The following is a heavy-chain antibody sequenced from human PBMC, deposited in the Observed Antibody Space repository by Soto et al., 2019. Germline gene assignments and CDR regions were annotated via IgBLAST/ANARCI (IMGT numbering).Heavy chain of an antibody. V-gene: IGHV1-69*06. CDR2: IIPIFGTA. CDR3: ARADCSGGSCYSNYYYYGMDV. J-gene: IGHJ6*02. D-gene: IGHD2-15*01. CDR1: GGTFSSYA. Sequence: SVKVSCKASGGTFSSYAISWVRQAPGQGLEWMGGIIPIFGTANYAQKFQGRVTITADKSTSTAYMELSSLRSEDTAVYYCARADCSGGSCYSNYYYYGMDVWGQGTTVTVSS.